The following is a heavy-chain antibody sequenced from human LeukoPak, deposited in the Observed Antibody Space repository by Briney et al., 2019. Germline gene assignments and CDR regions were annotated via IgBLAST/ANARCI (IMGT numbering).Heavy chain of an antibody. CDR3: ARSSPLRYSDWLTSLDY. CDR1: GFTFSSYA. J-gene: IGHJ4*02. D-gene: IGHD3-9*01. CDR2: ISTSGSYI. V-gene: IGHV3-21*01. Sequence: KPGGSLRLSCAASGFTFSSYAMSWVRQAPGKGLEWVSSISTSGSYIYYADSVRGRFTISRDNAAKSLSLRMNSLRAGDTSVYYCARSSPLRYSDWLTSLDYWGQGTLVTVSS.